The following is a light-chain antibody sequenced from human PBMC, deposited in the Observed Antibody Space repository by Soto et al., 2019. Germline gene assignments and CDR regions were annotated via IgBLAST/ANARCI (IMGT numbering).Light chain of an antibody. CDR1: QSVASY. J-gene: IGKJ4*01. CDR2: DAS. Sequence: DIVLTQSPATLSLSPGERATLSCRSSQSVASYLAWYQQKPGQAPRLLIYDASKRAAGIPARFDGSGSATDFTLTISSLEPEDFAVYYCQLRSLFGGGTKVEI. CDR3: QLRSL. V-gene: IGKV3-11*01.